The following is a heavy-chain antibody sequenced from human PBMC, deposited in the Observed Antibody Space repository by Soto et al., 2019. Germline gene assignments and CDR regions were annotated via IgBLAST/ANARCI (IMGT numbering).Heavy chain of an antibody. D-gene: IGHD3-9*01. V-gene: IGHV4-39*01. CDR1: GGSISSSSYY. Sequence: QLQLQESGPGLVKPSETLSLTCTVSGGSISSSSYYWGWIRQPPGKGLEWIGSIYYSGSTYYNPSLKSRVTISVDTSKNQFSLKLSSVTAADTAVYYCARHSSIRYFGGGDVWGQGTTVTVSS. CDR2: IYYSGST. CDR3: ARHSSIRYFGGGDV. J-gene: IGHJ6*02.